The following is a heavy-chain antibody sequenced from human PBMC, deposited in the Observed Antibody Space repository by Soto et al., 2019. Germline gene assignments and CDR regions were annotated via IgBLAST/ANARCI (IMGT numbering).Heavy chain of an antibody. D-gene: IGHD2-15*01. Sequence: ASVKVSCKASGGTFSSYAISWVRQAPGQGLEWMGGIIPIFGTANYAQKFQGRVTITADKSTSTAYMELSSLRSEDTAVYYCARVRGSGGSWHGYYYYGMDVWGQGTTVTVSS. V-gene: IGHV1-69*06. CDR1: GGTFSSYA. CDR2: IIPIFGTA. CDR3: ARVRGSGGSWHGYYYYGMDV. J-gene: IGHJ6*02.